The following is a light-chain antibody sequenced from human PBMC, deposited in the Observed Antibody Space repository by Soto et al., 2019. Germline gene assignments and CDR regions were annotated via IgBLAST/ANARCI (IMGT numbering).Light chain of an antibody. V-gene: IGKV3-11*01. J-gene: IGKJ4*01. CDR2: DAS. Sequence: EIVLTQSPATLSLSPGERATLSCRASQSVSSYLAGYQQKPGQAPRLLLYDASNRATGIPARFSGSGSETDFTLTIRSLEPEDFAVYYCQQRSNWPFLTFGGGTKVQIK. CDR1: QSVSSY. CDR3: QQRSNWPFLT.